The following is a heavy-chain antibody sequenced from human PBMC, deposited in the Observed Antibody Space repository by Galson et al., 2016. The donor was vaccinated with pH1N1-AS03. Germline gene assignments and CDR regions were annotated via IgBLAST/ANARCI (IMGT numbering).Heavy chain of an antibody. CDR1: GVTFSYYW. CDR2: INSDGSGT. CDR3: SRDPRTAFDI. V-gene: IGHV3-74*03. Sequence: SLRLSCAASGVTFSYYWMHWVRQAPGKGLVWVSGINSDGSGTMYADSVKGRFTISRDNAKNTLYLQMNSLRAEDTAIYYCSRDPRTAFDIWGPGTTVTVSS. J-gene: IGHJ3*02.